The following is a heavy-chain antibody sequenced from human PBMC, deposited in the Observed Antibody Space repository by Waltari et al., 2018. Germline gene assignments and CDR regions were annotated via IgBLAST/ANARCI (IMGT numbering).Heavy chain of an antibody. CDR3: ARRAYCSSTSCYGWFDP. V-gene: IGHV1-69*14. Sequence: QVQLVQSGAEVKKPGSSVKVSCKASGGTFSSYAISWVRQAPGQGLEWMGGIIPIFGTANYAQKFQGRVTINADKSTSTAYMELSSLRSEDTAVYYCARRAYCSSTSCYGWFDPWGQGTLVTVSS. J-gene: IGHJ5*02. CDR2: IIPIFGTA. CDR1: GGTFSSYA. D-gene: IGHD2-2*01.